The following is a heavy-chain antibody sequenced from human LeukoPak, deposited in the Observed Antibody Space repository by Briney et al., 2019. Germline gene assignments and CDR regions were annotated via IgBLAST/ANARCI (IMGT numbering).Heavy chain of an antibody. J-gene: IGHJ4*02. D-gene: IGHD1-20*01. CDR3: ARVNNWNDVSFFDY. CDR2: ISSSGSTI. V-gene: IGHV3-11*01. CDR1: GFTFSDYY. Sequence: GGSLRLFCAASGFTFSDYYMSWIRQAPGKGLEWVSYISSSGSTIYYADSVEGRFTISRDNAKNSLYLQMNSLRAEDTAVYYCARVNNWNDVSFFDYWGQGTLVTASS.